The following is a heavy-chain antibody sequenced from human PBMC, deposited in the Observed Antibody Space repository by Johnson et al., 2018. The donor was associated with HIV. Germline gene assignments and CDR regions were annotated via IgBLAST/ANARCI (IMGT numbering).Heavy chain of an antibody. CDR3: ARSVNAGRPFDI. J-gene: IGHJ3*02. Sequence: QVQLVESGGGVVQPGGSLRLSCAASGFTFSSFGMHWVRQAPGQGLEWVSVIYSGGSRHYRDSVKGRFTVSRDSSRNTVYLQMNSLRAEDTAVYYCARSVNAGRPFDIWGQGTLVTVSS. V-gene: IGHV3-NL1*01. D-gene: IGHD2-8*01. CDR1: GFTFSSFG. CDR2: IYSGGSR.